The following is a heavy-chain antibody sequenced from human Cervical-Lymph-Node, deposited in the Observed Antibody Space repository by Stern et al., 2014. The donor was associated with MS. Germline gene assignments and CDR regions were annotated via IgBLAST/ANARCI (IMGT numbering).Heavy chain of an antibody. Sequence: QLQLQESGPGLVKPSETLSLTCTVSGGSITNRDYWGWIRQSPGKGLEWIGSVYYSGITYYRPSLKSRATISIDTSRDQFFLRLTLGTATDTAVYFCARGVTAVTNYVPNWCFDLWGRGTLVTVSS. CDR2: VYYSGIT. CDR3: ARGVTAVTNYVPNWCFDL. D-gene: IGHD4-11*01. V-gene: IGHV4-39*02. CDR1: GGSITNRDY. J-gene: IGHJ2*01.